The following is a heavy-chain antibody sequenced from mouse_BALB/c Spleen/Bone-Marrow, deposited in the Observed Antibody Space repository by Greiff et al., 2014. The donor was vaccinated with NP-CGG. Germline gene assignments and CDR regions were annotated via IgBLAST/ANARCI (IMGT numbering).Heavy chain of an antibody. Sequence: QVQLQQSGAELAKPGASVKMSCKAPGYTFTSYWMHWVKQRPGQGLEWIGYINPRIGYTEYNQKFKDKATLTADKSSSTAYMQLSSLTSEDSAVYYCARGNWEAMDYRGQGTSVTVSS. CDR3: ARGNWEAMDY. V-gene: IGHV1-7*01. CDR2: INPRIGYT. D-gene: IGHD4-1*01. CDR1: GYTFTSYW. J-gene: IGHJ4*01.